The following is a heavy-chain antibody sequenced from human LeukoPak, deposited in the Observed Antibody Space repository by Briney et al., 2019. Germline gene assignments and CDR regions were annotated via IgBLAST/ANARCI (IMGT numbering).Heavy chain of an antibody. J-gene: IGHJ4*02. D-gene: IGHD3-22*01. CDR1: GFTFSSYA. CDR2: ISGSGGST. V-gene: IGHV3-23*01. CDR3: AKDRAMIVVVMGGDY. Sequence: GGSLRLSCAASGFTFSSYAMSWVRQAPGKGLEWVSAISGSGGSTYYADSVKGRFTISRDNSKNTLYLQINSLRAEDTAVYYCAKDRAMIVVVMGGDYWGQGTLVTVSS.